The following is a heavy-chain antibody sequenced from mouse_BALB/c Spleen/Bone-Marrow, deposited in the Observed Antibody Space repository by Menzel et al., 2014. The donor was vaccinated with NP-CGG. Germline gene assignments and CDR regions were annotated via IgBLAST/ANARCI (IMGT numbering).Heavy chain of an antibody. Sequence: DVMLVESGGGLVQPGASRKLSCAASGFTFSSFGMHWVRQAPERGLEWVAYISSGSSTIFYADTVKGRFTISRDNPKNTLFLQMTSLRSEDTAMYYCTRGGNWEDFDYWGQGTTLTVSS. CDR2: ISSGSSTI. D-gene: IGHD4-1*01. V-gene: IGHV5-17*02. CDR1: GFTFSSFG. J-gene: IGHJ2*01. CDR3: TRGGNWEDFDY.